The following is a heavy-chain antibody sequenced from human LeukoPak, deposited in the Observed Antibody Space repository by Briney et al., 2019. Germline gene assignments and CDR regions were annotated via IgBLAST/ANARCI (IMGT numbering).Heavy chain of an antibody. CDR3: ARDPGGDYSDY. J-gene: IGHJ4*02. V-gene: IGHV4-61*01. CDR2: IYYSGST. CDR1: GGSVSSGSYY. Sequence: GTLSLTCTVSGGSVSSGSYYWSWIRQPPGKGLEWIGYIYYSGSTNYNPSLESRVTTSVDTSKNQFSLKLSSVTAADTAVYYCARDPGGDYSDYWGQGTLVTVSS. D-gene: IGHD4-17*01.